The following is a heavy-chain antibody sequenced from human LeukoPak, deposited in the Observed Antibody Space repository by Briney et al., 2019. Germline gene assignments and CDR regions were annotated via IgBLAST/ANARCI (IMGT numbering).Heavy chain of an antibody. Sequence: ASETLSLTCTVSGGSISSNRYYWGWIRQSPRKGLEWIGNVYYSGSSFYNPSLRSRVTISIDTSKSQFSLKLSSATAADTAVYYCARHPAGDSGRFDYWGQGTLVTVAS. CDR2: VYYSGSS. CDR3: ARHPAGDSGRFDY. D-gene: IGHD1-26*01. V-gene: IGHV4-39*01. J-gene: IGHJ4*02. CDR1: GGSISSNRYY.